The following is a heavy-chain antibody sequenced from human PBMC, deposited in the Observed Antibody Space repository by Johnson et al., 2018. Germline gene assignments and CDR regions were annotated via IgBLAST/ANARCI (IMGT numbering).Heavy chain of an antibody. CDR2: MNPNSGNT. CDR3: ARTNRGYCSSTSCYAHRYYYYYMDV. J-gene: IGHJ6*03. V-gene: IGHV1-8*01. CDR1: GYTFTSYD. D-gene: IGHD2-2*03. Sequence: QVQLVQSGAEVKKPGASVKVSCKASGYTFTSYDINWVRQATGQGLEWMGWMNPNSGNTGYAQKFQGRVTMTRNTSISTAYMELSSLRSEDTAVYYCARTNRGYCSSTSCYAHRYYYYYMDVWGKGTTVTVSS.